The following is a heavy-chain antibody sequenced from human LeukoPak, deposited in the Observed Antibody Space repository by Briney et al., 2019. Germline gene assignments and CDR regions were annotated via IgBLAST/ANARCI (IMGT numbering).Heavy chain of an antibody. D-gene: IGHD4-17*01. Sequence: SETLSLTCTVSGGSISSYYWSWIRQPPGKGLEWIVYIYYSGSTNYNPSLKSRVTISLDTSKNQFSLKLSSVTAADTAVYYCARQHGDYRPPYYYYMDVWGKGTTVTVSS. V-gene: IGHV4-59*08. J-gene: IGHJ6*03. CDR3: ARQHGDYRPPYYYYMDV. CDR1: GGSISSYY. CDR2: IYYSGST.